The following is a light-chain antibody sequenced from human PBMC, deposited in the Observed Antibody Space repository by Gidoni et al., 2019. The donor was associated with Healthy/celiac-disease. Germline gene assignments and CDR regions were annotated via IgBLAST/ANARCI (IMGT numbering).Light chain of an antibody. Sequence: QSALTLPVSASGSPGQSHTISCTGTSSDVGSYNLVSWYQQHPGKAPKLMIYKGTMRPSGVSNRFSGAKSGSTASLTIAGLQAEDDADYYCCSYAGSSTVVFGGGTKLTVL. J-gene: IGLJ2*01. CDR2: KGT. V-gene: IGLV2-23*01. CDR1: SSDVGSYNL. CDR3: CSYAGSSTVV.